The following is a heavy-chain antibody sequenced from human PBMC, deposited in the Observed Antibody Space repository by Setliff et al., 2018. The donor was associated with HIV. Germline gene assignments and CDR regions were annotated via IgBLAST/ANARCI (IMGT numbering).Heavy chain of an antibody. J-gene: IGHJ4*02. V-gene: IGHV3-7*01. CDR3: ARDHGGKDY. CDR1: GFTFSSYW. CDR2: IKEDGSDK. Sequence: PGGSLRLSCAASGFTFSSYWMSWVRQAPGKGLEWVANIKEDGSDKAYVDSVKGRFTISRDNAKNSLYLQTNSLRVDDTAVYYCARDHGGKDYWGQGTLVTVSS.